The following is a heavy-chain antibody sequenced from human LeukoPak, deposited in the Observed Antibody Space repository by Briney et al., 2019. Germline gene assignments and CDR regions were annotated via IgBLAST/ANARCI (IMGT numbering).Heavy chain of an antibody. CDR1: GGSISSGTYY. V-gene: IGHV4-39*01. D-gene: IGHD3-3*01. CDR3: ASYDFWSAYTYDH. Sequence: PSETLSLTCTVSGGSISSGTYYWGWIRQPPGKGLEWIGSIYNSGSTYYNPSLKSRVTISVDTSKNQFSLKLSSVTAADTAVYYCASYDFWSAYTYDHWGQGTLVTVSS. J-gene: IGHJ4*02. CDR2: IYNSGST.